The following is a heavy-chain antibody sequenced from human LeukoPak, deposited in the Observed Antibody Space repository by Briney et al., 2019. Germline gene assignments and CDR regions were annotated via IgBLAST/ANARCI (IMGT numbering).Heavy chain of an antibody. CDR1: GFTFSSYG. V-gene: IGHV3-30*03. D-gene: IGHD3-10*01. CDR2: ISYDGSNK. J-gene: IGHJ6*03. Sequence: GGSLRLSCAASGFTFSSYGMHWVRQAPGKGLEWVAVISYDGSNKYYADSVKGRFTISRDNSKNTLYLQMNSLRAEDTAVYYCARGQPPRINYYGSGSYYNKGPGYYYYYYMDVWGKGTTVTISS. CDR3: ARGQPPRINYYGSGSYYNKGPGYYYYYYMDV.